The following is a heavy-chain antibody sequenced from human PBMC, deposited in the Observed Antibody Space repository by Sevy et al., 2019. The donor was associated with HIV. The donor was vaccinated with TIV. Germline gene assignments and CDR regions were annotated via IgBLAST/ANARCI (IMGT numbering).Heavy chain of an antibody. Sequence: SETLSLTCTVSGASISRSSYDWGWIHQPPGKGLEWVGSIFYSGRTQYNPALNSRVTIYADTSKNQFSLTLSSVTVADTAVYYCARHGGLVDRAFDFWGQGALVTVSS. D-gene: IGHD3-10*01. V-gene: IGHV4-39*01. CDR3: ARHGGLVDRAFDF. CDR1: GASISRSSYD. CDR2: IFYSGRT. J-gene: IGHJ4*02.